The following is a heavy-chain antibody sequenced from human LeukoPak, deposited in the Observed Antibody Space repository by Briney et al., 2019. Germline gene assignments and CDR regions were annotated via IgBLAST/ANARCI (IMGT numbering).Heavy chain of an antibody. CDR3: AKSTTGIRLRGWFDP. CDR2: ISGSGGST. Sequence: PGGSLRLSCAASGFTFSGYGMHWVRQAPGKGLEWVSAISGSGGSTYYADSVKGRFTISRDNSKNTLYLQMNSLRAEDTAVYYCAKSTTGIRLRGWFDPWGQGTLVTVSS. CDR1: GFTFSGYG. V-gene: IGHV3-23*01. D-gene: IGHD1-1*01. J-gene: IGHJ5*02.